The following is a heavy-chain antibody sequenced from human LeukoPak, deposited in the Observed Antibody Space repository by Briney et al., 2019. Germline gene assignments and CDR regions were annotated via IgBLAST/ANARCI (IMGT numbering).Heavy chain of an antibody. V-gene: IGHV1-2*02. CDR3: AREMGFTYLLFDY. CDR1: GYNFTAYH. J-gene: IGHJ4*02. Sequence: ASVQVSCKASGYNFTAYHMHWVRQAPGQGLEWMGWINPNSGGTTYAQKFQGRVTMTRDTSISTTYMELSRLRSDDTAVYYCAREMGFTYLLFDYWGQGTLVTVSS. D-gene: IGHD2-21*01. CDR2: INPNSGGT.